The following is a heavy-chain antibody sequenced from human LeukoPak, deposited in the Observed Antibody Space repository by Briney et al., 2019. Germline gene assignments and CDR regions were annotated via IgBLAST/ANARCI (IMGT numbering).Heavy chain of an antibody. D-gene: IGHD3-22*01. Sequence: SVKVSCKASGGTFSSYAVSWVRLTPGQGLEWLGGIIPVFGTTTYAQKFQAKVTMTADKSTNTAYLEISSLTSDDTAVYYCARCPPGDSSNFYAVLQYWGQGTQVTVST. V-gene: IGHV1-69*06. CDR3: ARCPPGDSSNFYAVLQY. CDR2: IIPVFGTT. J-gene: IGHJ4*02. CDR1: GGTFSSYA.